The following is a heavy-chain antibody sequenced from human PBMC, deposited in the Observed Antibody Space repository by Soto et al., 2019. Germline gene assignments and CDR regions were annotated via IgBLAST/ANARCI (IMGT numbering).Heavy chain of an antibody. J-gene: IGHJ1*01. D-gene: IGHD3-16*01. CDR2: TWYEGGDK. CDR3: ARGASGDYLWVSYPED. V-gene: IGHV3-33*04. CDR1: GFTFSRRG. Sequence: QVQLVESGGGVVQPGMSLRLSCAASGFTFSRRGIHWVRQAPGKGLAWVAATWYEGGDKYYAESVKGRFSMSRDKSKNTIYLQINCLRAEDTAVYDCARGASGDYLWVSYPEDLGQGTLVAVGS.